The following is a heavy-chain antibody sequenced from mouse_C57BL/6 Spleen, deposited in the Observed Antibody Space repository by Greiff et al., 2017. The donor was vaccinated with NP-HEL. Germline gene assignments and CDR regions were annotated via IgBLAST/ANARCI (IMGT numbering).Heavy chain of an antibody. Sequence: EVKLVESGGGLVKPGGSLKLSCAASGFTFSDYGMHWVRQAPEQGLEWVAYISSGSSTIYYADTVKGRFTISRDNAKNTLFLQMTSLRSEDTAMYYCARREDYGSSYGYFDVWGTGTTVTVSS. V-gene: IGHV5-17*01. J-gene: IGHJ1*03. CDR1: GFTFSDYG. D-gene: IGHD1-1*01. CDR2: ISSGSSTI. CDR3: ARREDYGSSYGYFDV.